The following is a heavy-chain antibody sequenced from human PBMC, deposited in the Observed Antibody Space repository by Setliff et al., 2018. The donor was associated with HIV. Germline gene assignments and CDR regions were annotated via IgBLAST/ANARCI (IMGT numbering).Heavy chain of an antibody. CDR2: ISYDGINK. CDR3: ARDGAVATWGDYYYYMDV. J-gene: IGHJ6*03. V-gene: IGHV3-30*04. D-gene: IGHD5-12*01. Sequence: GGSLRLSCSASGFQFTPYVFHWVRQAPGKGLEWVAVISYDGINKYYADSVKGRFTISRDNSKNTLYLQMNSLRPEDTAVYYCARDGAVATWGDYYYYMDVWGKGTTVTVSS. CDR1: GFQFTPYV.